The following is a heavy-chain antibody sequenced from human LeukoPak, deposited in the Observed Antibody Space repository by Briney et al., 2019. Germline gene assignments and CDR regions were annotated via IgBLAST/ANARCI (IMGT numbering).Heavy chain of an antibody. D-gene: IGHD6-13*01. V-gene: IGHV1-46*02. Sequence: ASVKVSCKASGYTFNSYYMHLVRQAPAQGLESIVIINPSCGSTSYAQKFQGRVTMTRDTSTSTVYMELSSLRSEDTAVYYCARAVAAAGTGGRGRKGGYYYYYMDVWGKGTTVTISS. J-gene: IGHJ6*03. CDR3: ARAVAAAGTGGRGRKGGYYYYYMDV. CDR2: INPSCGST. CDR1: GYTFNSYY.